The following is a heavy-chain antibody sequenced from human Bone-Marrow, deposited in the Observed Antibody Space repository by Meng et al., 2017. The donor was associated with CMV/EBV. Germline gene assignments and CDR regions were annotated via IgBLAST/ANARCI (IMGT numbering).Heavy chain of an antibody. J-gene: IGHJ3*02. V-gene: IGHV3-30*14. D-gene: IGHD4-17*01. CDR1: GFTFSSYA. CDR2: ISYDGSNK. Sequence: GESLKISCAASGFTFSSYAMHWVRQAPGKGLEWVAVISYDGSNKYYADSVKVRFTISRDNSKNTLYLQMNSLRDEATAVYYCARGLFAVAFAIGGQGTMVTVSS. CDR3: ARGLFAVAFAI.